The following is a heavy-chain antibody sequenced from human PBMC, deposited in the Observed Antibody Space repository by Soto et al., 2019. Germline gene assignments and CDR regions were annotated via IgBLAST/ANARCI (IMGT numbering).Heavy chain of an antibody. Sequence: EVQLVESGGGLIQPGGSLRLSCEASGFTFSSYWMHWVRQAPGKGLVWVSRIKTDGSSTSYANSVKGRFTISRDNAKKTLYLQMNSLTAEDTAVYYCARGIRNYYGVDVWGQGTTVPVSS. V-gene: IGHV3-74*01. J-gene: IGHJ6*02. CDR2: IKTDGSST. CDR1: GFTFSSYW. D-gene: IGHD5-18*01. CDR3: ARGIRNYYGVDV.